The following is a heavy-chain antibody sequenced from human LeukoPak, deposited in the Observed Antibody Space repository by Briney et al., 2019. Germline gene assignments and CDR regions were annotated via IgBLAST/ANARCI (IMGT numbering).Heavy chain of an antibody. CDR3: ARVEEGYGSGRRENYYYYYMDV. Sequence: SETLCLTCAVYGGSFSGYYWSWIRQPPGKGLEWIGEIKHSGSTNYNAYLKSRVTISVDTSKNQFSLKLSSVTAADTAVYYCARVEEGYGSGRRENYYYYYMDVWGKGTTVTISS. CDR1: GGSFSGYY. J-gene: IGHJ6*03. D-gene: IGHD3-10*01. CDR2: IKHSGST. V-gene: IGHV4-34*01.